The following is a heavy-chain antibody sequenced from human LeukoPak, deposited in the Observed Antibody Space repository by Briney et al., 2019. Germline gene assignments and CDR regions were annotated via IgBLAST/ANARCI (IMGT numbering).Heavy chain of an antibody. CDR3: VRDVEPLNSRDAFDI. D-gene: IGHD2/OR15-2a*01. V-gene: IGHV3-7*01. Sequence: GGSLTLSCAASGFILSDYWMIWVRQSPGKGLEWVANIKYDGSVKYYLDSVTGRSTISRENAKNSLYLQMDNLRAEDTAVYYCVRDVEPLNSRDAFDIWGQGTMVTVSS. J-gene: IGHJ3*02. CDR1: GFILSDYW. CDR2: IKYDGSVK.